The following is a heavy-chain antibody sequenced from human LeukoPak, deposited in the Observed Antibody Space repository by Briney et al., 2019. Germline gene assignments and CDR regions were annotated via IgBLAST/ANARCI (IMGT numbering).Heavy chain of an antibody. D-gene: IGHD3-22*01. CDR1: GGSISSGGYY. CDR3: ARGYYDTAMDV. Sequence: SETLSLTCTVSGGSISSGGYYWSWIRQHPGKGLEWIGYIYCSGSTYYNPSLKSRVTISVDTSKNQFSLKLSSVTAADTAVYYCARGYYDTAMDVWGQGTTVTVSS. J-gene: IGHJ6*02. V-gene: IGHV4-31*03. CDR2: IYCSGST.